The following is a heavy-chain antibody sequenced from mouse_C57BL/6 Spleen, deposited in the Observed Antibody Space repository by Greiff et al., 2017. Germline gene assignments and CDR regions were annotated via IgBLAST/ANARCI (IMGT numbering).Heavy chain of an antibody. Sequence: EVKLVESGPGLVKPSQSLSLTCSVTGYSITSGYYWNWIRQFPGNKLEWMGYISYDGSNNYNPSLKNRISITRDTSKNQFFLKLNSVTTEDTATYYCARERIYDGSAWFAYWGQGTLVTVSA. D-gene: IGHD2-3*01. J-gene: IGHJ3*01. CDR3: ARERIYDGSAWFAY. CDR2: ISYDGSN. V-gene: IGHV3-6*01. CDR1: GYSITSGYY.